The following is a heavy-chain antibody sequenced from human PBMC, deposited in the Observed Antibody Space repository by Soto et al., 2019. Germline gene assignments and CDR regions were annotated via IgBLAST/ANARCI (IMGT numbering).Heavy chain of an antibody. CDR3: AKVNYFYDFWSGYYDY. Sequence: GVSLRLSCAASGFTFSSYAMSWVRQAPGKGLEWVSAISGSGGSTYYADSVKGRFTISRDNSKNTLYLQMNSLRAEDTAVYYCAKVNYFYDFWSGYYDYWGQGTLVTVSS. CDR1: GFTFSSYA. V-gene: IGHV3-23*01. D-gene: IGHD3-3*01. J-gene: IGHJ4*02. CDR2: ISGSGGST.